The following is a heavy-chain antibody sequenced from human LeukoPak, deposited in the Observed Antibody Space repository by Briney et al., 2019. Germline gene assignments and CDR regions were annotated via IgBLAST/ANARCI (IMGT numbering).Heavy chain of an antibody. V-gene: IGHV3-7*01. Sequence: GGSMRLSCAASGFTFSDYWMSWVRQAPGKGPEWVATIKQDGSEEHYVDSVKGRFTVSRDNARNSLFLQMNSLRVEDTAVYYCTTYKNWVAGDVWGQGTTVSVSS. CDR2: IKQDGSEE. CDR1: GFTFSDYW. D-gene: IGHD7-27*01. J-gene: IGHJ6*02. CDR3: TTYKNWVAGDV.